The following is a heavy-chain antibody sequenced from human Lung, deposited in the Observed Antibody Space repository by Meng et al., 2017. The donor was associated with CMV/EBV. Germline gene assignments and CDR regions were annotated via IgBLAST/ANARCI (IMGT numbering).Heavy chain of an antibody. CDR1: GGSISSGDYY. CDR3: ARVGGCSGGGCYHRLFDY. J-gene: IGHJ4*02. D-gene: IGHD2-15*01. V-gene: IGHV4-30-4*01. Sequence: QGQLQESGRGLVKPSQTLSLTCTVSGGSISSGDYYWSWIRQPPGKGLEWIGYIYYTGSTYYNPSLKSRVIISVDTSKNQFSLKLNSVTAADTAVYYCARVGGCSGGGCYHRLFDYWGQGTLVTVAS. CDR2: IYYTGST.